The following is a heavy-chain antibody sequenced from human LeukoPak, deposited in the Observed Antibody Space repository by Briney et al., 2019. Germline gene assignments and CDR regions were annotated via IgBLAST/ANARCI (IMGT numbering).Heavy chain of an antibody. CDR1: GYTFTSYY. Sequence: ASVKVSCKASGYTFTSYYMHWVRQAPRQGLEWMGIINPSGGSTSYAQKFQGRVTMTRDTSTSTVYMELSSLRSEDTAVYYCARGKEGSGWYGGWFDPWGQGTLVTVSS. D-gene: IGHD6-19*01. J-gene: IGHJ5*02. CDR3: ARGKEGSGWYGGWFDP. CDR2: INPSGGST. V-gene: IGHV1-46*01.